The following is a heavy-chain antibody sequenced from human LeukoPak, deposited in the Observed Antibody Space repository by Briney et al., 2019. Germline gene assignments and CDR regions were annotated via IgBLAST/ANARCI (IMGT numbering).Heavy chain of an antibody. V-gene: IGHV1-69*04. CDR3: ATSVYRSSWYSTRREDWFDP. CDR1: GGTFSSYA. J-gene: IGHJ5*02. CDR2: IIPALEIS. D-gene: IGHD6-13*01. Sequence: SVKVSCKASGGTFSSYAFSWVRQAPGQGLEWMGRIIPALEISHYAQKFQGRVTTTANISTSTAYMELSSLRSEDTAVYYCATSVYRSSWYSTRREDWFDPWGQGTLVTVSS.